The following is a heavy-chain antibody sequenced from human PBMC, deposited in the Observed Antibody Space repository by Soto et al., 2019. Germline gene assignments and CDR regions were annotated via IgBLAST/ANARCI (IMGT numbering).Heavy chain of an antibody. Sequence: PGESLKISCKGSGYSFTSYWISWVRQMPGKGLEWMGRIDPSGSYTNYSPSFQGHVTISADKSISTAYLQWSSLKASDTAMYYCARLAITFGGVIVTSGDYWGQGTLVTVSS. CDR2: IDPSGSYT. D-gene: IGHD3-16*02. CDR1: GYSFTSYW. V-gene: IGHV5-10-1*01. J-gene: IGHJ4*02. CDR3: ARLAITFGGVIVTSGDY.